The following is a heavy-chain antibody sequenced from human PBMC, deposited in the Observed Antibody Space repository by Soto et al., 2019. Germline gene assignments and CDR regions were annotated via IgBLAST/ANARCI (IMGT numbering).Heavy chain of an antibody. V-gene: IGHV4-30-2*01. CDR1: GGSISSGGYS. CDR3: ASATVTAKFFDF. J-gene: IGHJ4*02. Sequence: QLQLQESGSGLVKPSQTLSLTCAVSGGSISSGGYSWSWIRQPPGQVLEWIGYIYHSGSTYYNPSLKIRVTISVDRSKNQFSLKLTSVTAADTAVYYCASATVTAKFFDFWGQGTLVTVSS. D-gene: IGHD4-17*01. CDR2: IYHSGST.